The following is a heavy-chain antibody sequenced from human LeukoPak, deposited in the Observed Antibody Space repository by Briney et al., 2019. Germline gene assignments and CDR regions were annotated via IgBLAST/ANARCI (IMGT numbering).Heavy chain of an antibody. D-gene: IGHD3-22*01. CDR2: IRTKAYGGTT. CDR1: GFTFGDYA. CDR3: TRGGIDYYDSSGYYPLDY. Sequence: PGGSLRLSCTASGFTFGDYAMSWVRQAPGKGLEWVGFIRTKAYGGTTDYAASVRGRFTISRDDSKSIAYLQMNSLKTEDTAVYYCTRGGIDYYDSSGYYPLDYWGQGTLVTVFS. V-gene: IGHV3-49*04. J-gene: IGHJ4*02.